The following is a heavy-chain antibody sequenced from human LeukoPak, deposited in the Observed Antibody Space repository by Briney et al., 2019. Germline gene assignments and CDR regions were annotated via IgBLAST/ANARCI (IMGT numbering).Heavy chain of an antibody. CDR2: IWYDGSNK. V-gene: IGHV3-33*01. J-gene: IGHJ4*02. CDR3: AGGEYDFWSGYYLGGLY. CDR1: GFTFSSYG. Sequence: GGSLRLSCAASGFTFSSYGMHWDRQAPGKGLEWVAVIWYDGSNKYYADSVKGRFTISRDNSKNTLYLQMNSLRAEDTAVYYCAGGEYDFWSGYYLGGLYWGQGTLVTVSS. D-gene: IGHD3-3*01.